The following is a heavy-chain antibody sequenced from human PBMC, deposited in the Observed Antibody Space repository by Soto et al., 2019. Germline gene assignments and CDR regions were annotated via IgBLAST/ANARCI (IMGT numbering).Heavy chain of an antibody. CDR2: VYYSGST. CDR1: GGTISNYY. Sequence: QVQLQESGPGLVKPSETLSLTCTVSGGTISNYYWSWIRQPPGKGLEWIGYVYYSGSTNYNPSLTGQNTISIPRPKNQFSLNQSAVTAADTAVYNCARPTAMVRFEYWCLGTLFTVSS. D-gene: IGHD5-18*01. J-gene: IGHJ4*02. CDR3: ARPTAMVRFEY. V-gene: IGHV4-59*08.